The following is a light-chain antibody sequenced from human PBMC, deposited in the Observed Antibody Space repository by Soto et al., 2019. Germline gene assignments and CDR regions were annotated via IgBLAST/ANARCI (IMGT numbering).Light chain of an antibody. V-gene: IGKV3-15*01. CDR1: QRVSSH. J-gene: IGKJ2*01. CDR2: AAS. Sequence: ETVMTQSPVTLSVSPGDTATLSCRASQRVSSHLAWYQQKPGQAPRLLIYAASTRATGIPVRFSGSGSGTEFTLTISSLQSEDFAAYYCHQYDDGPYTFGQGTKVDIK. CDR3: HQYDDGPYT.